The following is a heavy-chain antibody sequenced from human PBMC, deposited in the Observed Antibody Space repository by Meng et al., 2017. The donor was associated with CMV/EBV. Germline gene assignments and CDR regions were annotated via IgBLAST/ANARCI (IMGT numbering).Heavy chain of an antibody. CDR2: IIPIFGTA. V-gene: IGHV1-69*05. CDR1: GGTFSSYA. D-gene: IGHD1-26*01. J-gene: IGHJ4*02. Sequence: SVKVSCKASGGTFSSYAISWVRQAPGQGLEWMGGIIPIFGTANYAQKFQGRVTITTDESTSTAYMELSSLRSEDTAVYYCARAGTRYSGSYLFDYWGQGTLVTVSS. CDR3: ARAGTRYSGSYLFDY.